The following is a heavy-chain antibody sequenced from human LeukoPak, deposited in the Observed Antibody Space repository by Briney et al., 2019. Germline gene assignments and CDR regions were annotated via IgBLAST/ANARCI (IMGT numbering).Heavy chain of an antibody. V-gene: IGHV3-23*01. J-gene: IGHJ4*02. Sequence: GGSLRLSCAASGFTFSSYAMSWVRQAPGKGLEWVSAISGSGGSTYYADSVKGRFTISRDNSKNTLYLQMNSLRAEGTAVYYCAKVGDSSGWYFNYWGQGTLVTVSS. CDR1: GFTFSSYA. CDR2: ISGSGGST. CDR3: AKVGDSSGWYFNY. D-gene: IGHD6-19*01.